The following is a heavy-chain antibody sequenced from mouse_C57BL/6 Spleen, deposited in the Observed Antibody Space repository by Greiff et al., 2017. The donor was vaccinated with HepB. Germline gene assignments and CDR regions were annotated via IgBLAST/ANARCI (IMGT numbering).Heavy chain of an antibody. D-gene: IGHD3-3*01. CDR2: ISSGGSYT. CDR1: GFTFSSYG. Sequence: EVNVVESGGDLVKPGGSLKLSCAASGFTFSSYGMSWVRQTPDKRLEWVATISSGGSYTYYPDSVKGRFTISRDNAKNTLYLQMSSLKSEDTAMYYCARQGDGYYFDYWGQGTTLTVSS. CDR3: ARQGDGYYFDY. V-gene: IGHV5-6*01. J-gene: IGHJ2*01.